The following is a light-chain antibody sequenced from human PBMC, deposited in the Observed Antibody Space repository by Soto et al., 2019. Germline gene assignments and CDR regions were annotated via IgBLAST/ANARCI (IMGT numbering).Light chain of an antibody. J-gene: IGLJ3*02. Sequence: QSALTQPPSASGSPGQSVTISCTGTSSDVGGYNYVSWYQQHPGKAPKLMIYEVSKRPSGVHDRFSGSKSGNTASLTVSGLQPEDGADYYCNSYAGTNNWVFGGGPKLTVL. V-gene: IGLV2-8*01. CDR2: EVS. CDR3: NSYAGTNNWV. CDR1: SSDVGGYNY.